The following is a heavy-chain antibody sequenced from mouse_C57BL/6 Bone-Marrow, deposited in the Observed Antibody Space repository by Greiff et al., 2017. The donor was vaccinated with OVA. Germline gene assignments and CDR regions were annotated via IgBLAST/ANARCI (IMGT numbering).Heavy chain of an antibody. Sequence: QVQLQQPGAELVKPGASVKLSCKASGYTFTSYWMHWVKQRPGQGLEWIGMIHPNSGSTNYNEKFKSKATLTVDKSASTAYMQLSSLTSEDSAVYYCARYDGYYGYFDVWGTGTTVTVSS. CDR3: ARYDGYYGYFDV. CDR2: IHPNSGST. J-gene: IGHJ1*03. V-gene: IGHV1-64*01. D-gene: IGHD2-3*01. CDR1: GYTFTSYW.